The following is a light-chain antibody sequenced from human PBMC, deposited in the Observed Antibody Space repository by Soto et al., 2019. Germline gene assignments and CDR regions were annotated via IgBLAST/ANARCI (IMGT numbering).Light chain of an antibody. J-gene: IGLJ2*01. CDR1: SADIGAFNY. Sequence: QSALTQPASVFGSPGQSITISCAGTSADIGAFNYVSWYQHHPGKAPKLLIYDVSDRPSGVSTRFSASKSANTASLTISGLQADDEADYYCSSYSTSSALVFGGGTKLTVL. CDR2: DVS. CDR3: SSYSTSSALV. V-gene: IGLV2-14*03.